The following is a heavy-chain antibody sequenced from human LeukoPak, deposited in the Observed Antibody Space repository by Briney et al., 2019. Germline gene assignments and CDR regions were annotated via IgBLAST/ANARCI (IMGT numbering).Heavy chain of an antibody. D-gene: IGHD6-13*01. Sequence: PSETLSLTCADYGGSFSGYYWSWIRQPPGKGLEWIGEINHSGSTNYNPSLKSRVTITVDTSKNQFSLKLSSVTAADTAVYYCARGPRFIAAAGGVDYWGQGTLVTVSS. J-gene: IGHJ4*02. CDR1: GGSFSGYY. V-gene: IGHV4-34*01. CDR3: ARGPRFIAAAGGVDY. CDR2: INHSGST.